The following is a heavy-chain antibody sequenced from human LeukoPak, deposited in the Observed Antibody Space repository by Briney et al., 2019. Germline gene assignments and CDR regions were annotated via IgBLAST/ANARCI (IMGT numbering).Heavy chain of an antibody. CDR3: PKGIRVWGGTMIVGMFWYPDY. CDR1: GFTFSSCA. Sequence: PGGSLRLSCAASGFTFSSCAMSWVRQAPGKGLEWVSAVSGSGGSTYYADSVKGRFTISRDNSKNTLYPQMNSLRAEDTAVYYCPKGIRVWGGTMIVGMFWYPDYWAQGSLVTVSS. D-gene: IGHD3-22*01. V-gene: IGHV3-23*01. J-gene: IGHJ4*02. CDR2: VSGSGGST.